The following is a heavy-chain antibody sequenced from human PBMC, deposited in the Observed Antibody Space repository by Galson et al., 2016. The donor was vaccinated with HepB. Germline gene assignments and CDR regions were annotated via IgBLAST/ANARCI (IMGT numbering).Heavy chain of an antibody. CDR1: GGTFSSYA. CDR2: IIPFFGTA. V-gene: IGHV1-69*13. CDR3: ARNAPYSSSSDAFDI. D-gene: IGHD6-6*01. Sequence: SVKVSCKASGGTFSSYAICWVRQAPGQGLEWMGGIIPFFGTANYAQKFQGRVTIIADESTSTAHMELSSLRSEDTAVYYCARNAPYSSSSDAFDIWGQGTMGTVSS. J-gene: IGHJ3*02.